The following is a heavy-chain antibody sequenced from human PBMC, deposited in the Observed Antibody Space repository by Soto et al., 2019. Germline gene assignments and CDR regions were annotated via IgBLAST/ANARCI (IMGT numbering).Heavy chain of an antibody. CDR3: ARDTMSDYGDYPRPWFDP. CDR2: IWYDGSNK. D-gene: IGHD4-17*01. J-gene: IGHJ5*02. Sequence: GGSLRLSCAASGFTFSSYGMHWVRQAPGKGLEWVAVIWYDGSNKYYADSVKGRFTISRDNSKNTLYLQMNSLRAEDTAVYYCARDTMSDYGDYPRPWFDPWGQGTLVTVSS. CDR1: GFTFSSYG. V-gene: IGHV3-33*01.